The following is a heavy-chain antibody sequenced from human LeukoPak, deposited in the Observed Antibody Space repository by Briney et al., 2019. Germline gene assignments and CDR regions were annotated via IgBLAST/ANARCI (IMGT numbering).Heavy chain of an antibody. Sequence: GASVKVSCKASGGTFSSYAISWVRQAPGQGLEWMGGIIPIFGTANYAQKFQGRVTITADESTSTAYMELSSLRSEDTAVYYCATPTPGISIDPYYFDYWGQGTLITVSS. J-gene: IGHJ4*02. V-gene: IGHV1-69*13. CDR3: ATPTPGISIDPYYFDY. CDR2: IIPIFGTA. D-gene: IGHD1-14*01. CDR1: GGTFSSYA.